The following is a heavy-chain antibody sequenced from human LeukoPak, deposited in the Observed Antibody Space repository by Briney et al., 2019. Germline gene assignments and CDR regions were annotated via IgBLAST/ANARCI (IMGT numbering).Heavy chain of an antibody. J-gene: IGHJ3*02. D-gene: IGHD5-12*01. V-gene: IGHV3-11*01. CDR3: ARGTPRNIVATAGVGAFDI. Sequence: GGSLRLSCAASGFTFSDYYMSWIRQAPGKGLEWVSYISSSGSTIYYADSVKGRFTISRDNAKNSLYLQMNSLRAEDTAVYYCARGTPRNIVATAGVGAFDIWGQGTMVTVSS. CDR1: GFTFSDYY. CDR2: ISSSGSTI.